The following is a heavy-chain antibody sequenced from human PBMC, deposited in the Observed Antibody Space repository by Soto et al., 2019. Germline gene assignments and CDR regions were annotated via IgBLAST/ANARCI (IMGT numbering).Heavy chain of an antibody. V-gene: IGHV1-46*01. CDR2: IHPSGDT. CDR3: VRGYCTTSPCSGDFQF. Sequence: QVQLVQSGAELKNPGASVKVACKASGYKFTTYFIHWVRQAPGQGLEWMGMIHPSGDTGYAQKFRGRVTMTIDTATTTSYMELRNLTSADTAVYFSVRGYCTTSPCSGDFQFWGQGTLVTVS. CDR1: GYKFTTYF. J-gene: IGHJ1*01. D-gene: IGHD2-15*01.